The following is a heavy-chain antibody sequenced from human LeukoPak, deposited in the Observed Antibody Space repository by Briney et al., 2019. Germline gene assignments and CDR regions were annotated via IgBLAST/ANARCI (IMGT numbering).Heavy chain of an antibody. Sequence: GGSLRLSCEGSGFIFSSYAMTWVRQAQGKGLQRVSSISGSGESTYYADSMKGRFTISRDNSKNTLSLQMNSLRAEDTAVYFCAKGWEFRVVIPAAVSWGQGTLVTVSS. CDR2: ISGSGEST. J-gene: IGHJ5*02. CDR1: GFIFSSYA. CDR3: AKGWEFRVVIPAAVS. V-gene: IGHV3-23*01. D-gene: IGHD3-3*01.